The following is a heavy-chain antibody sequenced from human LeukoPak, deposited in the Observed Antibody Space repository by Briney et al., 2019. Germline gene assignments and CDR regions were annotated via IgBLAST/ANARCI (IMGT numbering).Heavy chain of an antibody. CDR2: ISAYNGNT. D-gene: IGHD6-13*01. V-gene: IGHV1-18*01. CDR3: ARDRGSSSWYHDDYYYGMDV. J-gene: IGHJ6*02. CDR1: GYTFTSYG. Sequence: ASVKVSCKASGYTFTSYGISWVRQAPGQGLEWMGWISAYNGNTNYAQKLQGRVTMTTDTSTSTAYVELRSLRSDDTAVYYCARDRGSSSWYHDDYYYGMDVWGQGTTVTVSS.